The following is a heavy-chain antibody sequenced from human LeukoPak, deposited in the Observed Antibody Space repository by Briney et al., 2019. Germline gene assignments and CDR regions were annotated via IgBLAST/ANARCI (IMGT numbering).Heavy chain of an antibody. CDR1: GGTFSSYA. J-gene: IGHJ5*02. V-gene: IGHV1-69*13. CDR3: ARGFQGITMIGNWIS. D-gene: IGHD3-22*01. Sequence: SVKVSCKASGGTFSSYAISWVRQAPGQGLEWMGGIIPIFGTANYAQKFQGRVTITADESTSTAYMELSSLRSEDTAVYYCARGFQGITMIGNWISWGQGTLVTVSS. CDR2: IIPIFGTA.